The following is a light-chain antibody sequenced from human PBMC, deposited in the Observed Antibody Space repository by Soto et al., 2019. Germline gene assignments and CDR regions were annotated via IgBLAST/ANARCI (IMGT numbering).Light chain of an antibody. V-gene: IGKV3-15*01. CDR3: QHYYSWPPWT. Sequence: EIVMTQSPATLSVSPGELATLSCRASQYVSSNLAWYQQKPGQAPRLLIYGASTRATAVPARFGGSGSGTECTLTISSLQSEDFAVYYCQHYYSWPPWTFGQGTKVEIK. CDR1: QYVSSN. J-gene: IGKJ1*01. CDR2: GAS.